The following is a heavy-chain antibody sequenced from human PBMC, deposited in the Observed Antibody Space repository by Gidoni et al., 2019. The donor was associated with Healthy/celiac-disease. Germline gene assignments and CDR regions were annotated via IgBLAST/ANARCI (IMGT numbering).Heavy chain of an antibody. CDR1: GFTFSSYS. D-gene: IGHD6-19*01. CDR2: ISSSSSYI. J-gene: IGHJ5*02. CDR3: AIDLGIAVAGTEWFVP. V-gene: IGHV3-21*01. Sequence: EVQLVESGGGLVKPGGSLSLYCAASGFTFSSYSMNWVRQAPGKGLEWVSSISSSSSYIYYADSVKGRFTISRDNAKNSLYLQMNSLRAEDTAVYYCAIDLGIAVAGTEWFVPWGQGTLVTVSS.